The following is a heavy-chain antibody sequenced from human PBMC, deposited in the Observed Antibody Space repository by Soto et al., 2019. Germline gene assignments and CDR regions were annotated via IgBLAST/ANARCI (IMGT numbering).Heavy chain of an antibody. CDR2: IYWDDDK. CDR1: GFSLSSTRVA. V-gene: IGHV2-5*02. J-gene: IGHJ4*02. Sequence: QITLKESGPTLVKPTQTLTLTCTFSGFSLSSTRVAVGWIRQPPGKALEWLALIYWDDDKRYRPFLKSRLTITKDTSKNQVALTMTNMDPVDTATYYCAHSVVAGLGYYFDYWGQGTLVTVSS. CDR3: AHSVVAGLGYYFDY. D-gene: IGHD6-19*01.